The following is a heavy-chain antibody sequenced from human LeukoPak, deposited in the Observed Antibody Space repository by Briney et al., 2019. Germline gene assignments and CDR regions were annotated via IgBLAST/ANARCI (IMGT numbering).Heavy chain of an antibody. D-gene: IGHD3-10*02. CDR2: INSDGRTT. CDR1: GFTLSTYW. Sequence: GGSVRLSCAAAGFTLSTYWMHWVRQVPGKGLVWVSRINSDGRTTEYADSVKGRFTISRDNAENTLYLQMNSLRVEDTAVYYCGSPRTFSGRNVLDMWGQERIVTVSS. CDR3: GSPRTFSGRNVLDM. V-gene: IGHV3-74*01. J-gene: IGHJ3*02.